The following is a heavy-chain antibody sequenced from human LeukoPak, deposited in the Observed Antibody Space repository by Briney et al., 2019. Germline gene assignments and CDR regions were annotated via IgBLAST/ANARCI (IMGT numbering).Heavy chain of an antibody. V-gene: IGHV4-59*08. CDR1: GGSISSYY. CDR2: IYYSGST. Sequence: SETLSLTCTVSGGSISSYYWSWIRQPPGKGLEWIGYIYYSGSTNYNPSLKSRVTTSVDTSKNQFSLKLSSVTAADTAVYYCASHSYGSGSYYWGQGTLVTVSS. J-gene: IGHJ4*02. CDR3: ASHSYGSGSYY. D-gene: IGHD3-10*01.